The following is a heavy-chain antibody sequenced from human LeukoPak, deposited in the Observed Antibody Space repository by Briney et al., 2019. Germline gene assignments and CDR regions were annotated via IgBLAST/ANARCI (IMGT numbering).Heavy chain of an antibody. D-gene: IGHD3-16*02. Sequence: SVKVSCKASRGTFNKYAIKWVRQAPGQGFEWMGGIIPPFGSENYPQKFQGRVTITTDEVTNTAYLELRSLRSDDTAVYYCASAPSGFAGELSSWDQGTLVTVSS. CDR1: RGTFNKYA. CDR2: IIPPFGSE. J-gene: IGHJ4*02. CDR3: ASAPSGFAGELSS. V-gene: IGHV1-69*05.